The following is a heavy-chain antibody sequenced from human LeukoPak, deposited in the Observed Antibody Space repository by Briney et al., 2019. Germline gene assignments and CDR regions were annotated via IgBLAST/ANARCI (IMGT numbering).Heavy chain of an antibody. CDR1: GXSINTYY. J-gene: IGHJ4*02. CDR2: IYYTGST. V-gene: IGHV4-59*01. Sequence: SETLSLTCTVSGXSINTYYWSWIRQPPGKGLEWIGYIYYTGSTNYNPSLKSRVTISIDTSKNQFSLKLSSVTAADTAVYYCAGEFVGGAYFDYWGQGTLVTVSP. CDR3: AGEFVGGAYFDY. D-gene: IGHD2-21*01.